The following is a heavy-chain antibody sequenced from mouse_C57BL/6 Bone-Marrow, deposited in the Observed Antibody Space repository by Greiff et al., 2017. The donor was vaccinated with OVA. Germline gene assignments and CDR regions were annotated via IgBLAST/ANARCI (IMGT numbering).Heavy chain of an antibody. CDR1: GYSITSGYY. Sequence: VQLKESGPGLVKPSQSLSLTCSVTGYSITSGYYWNWIRQFPGNKLEWMGYISYDGSNNYNPSLKNRISITRDTSKNQFFLKLNSVTTEDTATYYCAENGMDYWGQGTSVTVSS. J-gene: IGHJ4*01. CDR2: ISYDGSN. CDR3: AENGMDY. V-gene: IGHV3-6*01.